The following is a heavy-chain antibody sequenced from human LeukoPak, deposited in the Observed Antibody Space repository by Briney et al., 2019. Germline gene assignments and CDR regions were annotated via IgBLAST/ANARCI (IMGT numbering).Heavy chain of an antibody. D-gene: IGHD1-1*01. J-gene: IGHJ4*02. Sequence: PSETLSLTCTVSGGSISSGGYYWSWIRQHPGKGLEWIGYIYYSGSTYYNPPLKSRVTISVDTSKNQFSLKLGSVTAADTAVYYCARGKRVGYYFDYWGQGTLVTVSS. CDR3: ARGKRVGYYFDY. CDR1: GGSISSGGYY. CDR2: IYYSGST. V-gene: IGHV4-31*03.